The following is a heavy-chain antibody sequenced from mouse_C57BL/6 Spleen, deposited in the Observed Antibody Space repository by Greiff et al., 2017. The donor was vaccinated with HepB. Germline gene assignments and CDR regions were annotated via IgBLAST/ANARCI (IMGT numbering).Heavy chain of an antibody. CDR3: EGYDGYVPFAY. D-gene: IGHD2-3*01. J-gene: IGHJ3*01. CDR2: INPGSGGT. CDR1: GYAFTNYL. Sequence: QVQLQQSGAELVRPGTSVKVSCKASGYAFTNYLIEWVKQRPGQGLEWIGVINPGSGGTNYNEKFKGKATLTADKSSSTAYMQLSSLTSEDSAVYCCEGYDGYVPFAYWGQGTLVTVSA. V-gene: IGHV1-54*01.